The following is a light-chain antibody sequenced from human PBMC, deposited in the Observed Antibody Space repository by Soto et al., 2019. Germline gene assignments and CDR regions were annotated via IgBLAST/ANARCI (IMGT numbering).Light chain of an antibody. Sequence: QSVLTQPRSVSGSPGHSVTISCTGTSSDVGAYNYVSWYQQHPGKAPKLMIYAVNKRPSGVPDRFSGSKSGNTASLTISGLQAEDEADYHCCSYAGTYTYVFGTGTKVTVL. CDR3: CSYAGTYTYV. CDR1: SSDVGAYNY. J-gene: IGLJ1*01. V-gene: IGLV2-11*01. CDR2: AVN.